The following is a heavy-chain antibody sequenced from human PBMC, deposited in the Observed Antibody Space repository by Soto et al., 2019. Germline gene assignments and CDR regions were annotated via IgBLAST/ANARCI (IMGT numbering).Heavy chain of an antibody. CDR1: GFTFSRYW. V-gene: IGHV3-74*01. Sequence: EVQLVESGGDLVQPGGSLRLSCAASGFTFSRYWMHWARQAPGKGLVWVSRINSDGSSTSYADSVKGRFTISRDNDKKTLYLQMNSLRAEDTAVYYCFKTSSNSGWYYFDYWGQGTLVTVSS. CDR2: INSDGSST. CDR3: FKTSSNSGWYYFDY. J-gene: IGHJ4*02. D-gene: IGHD6-19*01.